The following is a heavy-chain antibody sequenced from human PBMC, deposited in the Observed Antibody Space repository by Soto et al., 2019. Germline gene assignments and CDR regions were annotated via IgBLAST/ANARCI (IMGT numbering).Heavy chain of an antibody. CDR1: GGSISSGGYY. J-gene: IGHJ5*02. D-gene: IGHD2-2*02. CDR3: ARGGCSSTSCYKNWFDP. Sequence: SETLSLTCTVSGGSISSGGYYWSWIRQHPGKGLEWIGYIYYSGSTYYNPSLKSRVTISVDTSKNQFSLKLSSVTAADTAVYYCARGGCSSTSCYKNWFDPWGKGTLVTVSS. V-gene: IGHV4-31*03. CDR2: IYYSGST.